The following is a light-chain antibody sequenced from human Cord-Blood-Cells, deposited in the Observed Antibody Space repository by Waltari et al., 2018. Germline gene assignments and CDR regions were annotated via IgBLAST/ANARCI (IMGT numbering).Light chain of an antibody. CDR1: QSVSSSY. J-gene: IGKJ2*01. CDR2: GAS. Sequence: EIVLPQSPGTLSLSPGERATPSCRASQSVSSSYLAWYQQKPGQAPRLLIYGASSRATGIPDRFSGSGSGTDFTLTISRLEPEDFAVYYCQQYGSSPRTFGQGTKLEIK. CDR3: QQYGSSPRT. V-gene: IGKV3-20*01.